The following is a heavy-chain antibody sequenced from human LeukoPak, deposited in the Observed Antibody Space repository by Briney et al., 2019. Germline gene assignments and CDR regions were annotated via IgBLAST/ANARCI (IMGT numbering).Heavy chain of an antibody. Sequence: GASVKVSCKASGYTFTSYHIHWVRQAPGQGLEWMGIINPGGGSGSSPVYAQQFQGRVTMTRDMSTSTVYLELSSLRSEDTAVYYCARLSSHYGDYKVDPWGQGTLVTVSS. CDR1: GYTFTSYH. CDR3: ARLSSHYGDYKVDP. J-gene: IGHJ5*02. CDR2: INPGGGSG. D-gene: IGHD4-17*01. V-gene: IGHV1-46*01.